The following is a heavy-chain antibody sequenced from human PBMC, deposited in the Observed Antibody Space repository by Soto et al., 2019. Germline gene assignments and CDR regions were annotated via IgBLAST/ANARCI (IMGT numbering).Heavy chain of an antibody. CDR3: ARDVHPLIAAPPEGIKYYYYGMDV. CDR2: ISAYNGNT. CDR1: GYTFTSYG. V-gene: IGHV1-18*01. D-gene: IGHD6-13*01. Sequence: GASVKVSCKASGYTFTSYGISWVRQAPGQGLEWMGWISAYNGNTNYAQKLQGRVTMTTDTSTSTAYMELRSLRSDDTAVYYCARDVHPLIAAPPEGIKYYYYGMDVWGQGTTVTVSS. J-gene: IGHJ6*02.